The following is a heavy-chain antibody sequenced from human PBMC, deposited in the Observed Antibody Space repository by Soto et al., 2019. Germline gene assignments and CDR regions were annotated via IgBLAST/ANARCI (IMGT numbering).Heavy chain of an antibody. V-gene: IGHV6-1*01. J-gene: IGHJ5*02. D-gene: IGHD3-10*01. CDR3: ERGWLGHKVHWFAP. CDR1: GDSVSSNSAV. Sequence: SQTLSLTCAISGDSVSSNSAVSNWIRQSPSRGLEWLGRTYYRSIWQNEYALSVKSRKTINPDTSKNQFSLHLNSVTLEDTAVYYCERGWLGHKVHWFAPWAQGTRVTVSS. CDR2: TYYRSIWQN.